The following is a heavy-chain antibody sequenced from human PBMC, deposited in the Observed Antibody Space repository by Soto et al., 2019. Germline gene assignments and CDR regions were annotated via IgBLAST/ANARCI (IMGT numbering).Heavy chain of an antibody. Sequence: PGGSLRLSCAASGFTFSKYWMSWVRQAPGKGLEWVANIKEDGSEKYFVDAVKGRFTISRDNPKDSLYLQMNSLRAEDTAVYYCARHYHDSGSSHFDCWGRGTLVTVSS. J-gene: IGHJ4*02. D-gene: IGHD3-10*01. CDR1: GFTFSKYW. CDR2: IKEDGSEK. V-gene: IGHV3-7*01. CDR3: ARHYHDSGSSHFDC.